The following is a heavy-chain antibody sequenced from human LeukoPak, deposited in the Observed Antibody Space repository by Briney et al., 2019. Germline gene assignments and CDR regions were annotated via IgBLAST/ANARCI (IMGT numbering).Heavy chain of an antibody. J-gene: IGHJ4*02. CDR2: ISGSGGST. CDR1: GFTFSSYA. CDR3: AKVVGGNYYFDY. Sequence: GGSLRLSCAASGFTFSSYAMSWVRQAPGKGLEWVSAISGSGGSTYYADSVKGRFTISRDSSKNTLYLQMNSLRAEDTAVYYCAKVVGGNYYFDYWGQGTLVTVSS. D-gene: IGHD6-19*01. V-gene: IGHV3-23*01.